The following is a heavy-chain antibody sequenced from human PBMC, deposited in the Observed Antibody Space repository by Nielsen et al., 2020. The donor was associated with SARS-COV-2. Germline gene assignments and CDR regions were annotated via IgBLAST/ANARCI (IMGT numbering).Heavy chain of an antibody. J-gene: IGHJ4*02. CDR3: ARRAGRPFDY. CDR1: GYSFPNHW. CDR2: IYPGDYVE. Sequence: GESLKISCEGSGYSFPNHWIGWVRQTPGNGLERIGSIYPGDYVENYSPSFQGHIIISADKFTTTAYLQLSSLKTSDTATYFCARRAGRPFDYWGQGTRVTVSA. V-gene: IGHV5-51*01. D-gene: IGHD1-26*01.